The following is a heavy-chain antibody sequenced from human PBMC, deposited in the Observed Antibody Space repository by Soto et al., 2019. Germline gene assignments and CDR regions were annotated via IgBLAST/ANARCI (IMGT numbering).Heavy chain of an antibody. CDR3: ASPILDFSSSSSLES. V-gene: IGHV1-46*01. D-gene: IGHD6-6*01. J-gene: IGHJ4*02. CDR2: INPSGAHT. CDR1: GYTFTSYY. Sequence: QVQLVQSGAEVEKPGASVKVSCKASGYTFTSYYFHWVRQAPGQGLEWMGLINPSGAHTSYARKFQVRITLTTYTSPSTVYMELNSLRSEDTAVYYCASPILDFSSSSSLESWGQGTLVTVSS.